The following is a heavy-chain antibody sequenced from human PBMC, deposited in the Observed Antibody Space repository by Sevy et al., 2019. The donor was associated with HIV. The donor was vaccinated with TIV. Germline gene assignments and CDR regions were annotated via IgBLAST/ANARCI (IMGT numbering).Heavy chain of an antibody. Sequence: GGCLRLSCAASGFTFDDYAMHWVRQAPGKGLERVSGISWNSGSIGYADSVKGRFTISRDNAKNSLYLQMNSLRAEDTALYYCSKGVVVAVIDAFDIWGQGTMVPVSS. J-gene: IGHJ3*02. CDR1: GFTFDDYA. V-gene: IGHV3-9*01. D-gene: IGHD2-15*01. CDR2: ISWNSGSI. CDR3: SKGVVVAVIDAFDI.